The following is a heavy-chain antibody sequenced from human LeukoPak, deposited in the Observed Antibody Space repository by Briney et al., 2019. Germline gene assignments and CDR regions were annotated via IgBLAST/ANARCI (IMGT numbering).Heavy chain of an antibody. J-gene: IGHJ6*02. D-gene: IGHD2-2*01. V-gene: IGHV4-34*01. CDR1: GGSFSGYY. CDR3: ARGIVVVPAARGHMDV. Sequence: SETLSLTCAVHGGSFSGYYWSWLRQPPGKGLEWIGEINHSGSTNYNPSLKSRVTISVDTSKNQFSLKLSSVTAADTAVYYCARGIVVVPAARGHMDVWGQGTTVTVSS. CDR2: INHSGST.